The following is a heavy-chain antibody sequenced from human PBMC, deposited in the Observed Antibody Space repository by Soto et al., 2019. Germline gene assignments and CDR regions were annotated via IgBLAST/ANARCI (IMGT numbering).Heavy chain of an antibody. J-gene: IGHJ6*02. D-gene: IGHD3-3*01. V-gene: IGHV4-34*01. Sequence: SETLSLTCAVYGGSFSGYYWSWIRQPPGKGLEWIGEINHSGSTNYNPSLKSRVTISVDTSKNQFSLKLSSVTAADTAVYYCARASYYECWSGYPTRRDYYGMDVWGQGTTVTVSS. CDR2: INHSGST. CDR3: ARASYYECWSGYPTRRDYYGMDV. CDR1: GGSFSGYY.